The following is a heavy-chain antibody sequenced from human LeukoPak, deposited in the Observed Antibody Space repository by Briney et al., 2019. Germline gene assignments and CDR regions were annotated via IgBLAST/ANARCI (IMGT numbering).Heavy chain of an antibody. J-gene: IGHJ4*02. CDR2: TTRDESEK. CDR1: GFTFSRNG. CDR3: ARIVLGGREDY. D-gene: IGHD3-10*01. Sequence: PGGSLRLSCAASGFTFSRNGMHWVRQAPGKGLEWVAFTTRDESEKFYVDSVKGRFTISRDNSKNTLYLQMGSLRGEDMAVYYCARIVLGGREDYWGQGTLVTVSS. V-gene: IGHV3-30*14.